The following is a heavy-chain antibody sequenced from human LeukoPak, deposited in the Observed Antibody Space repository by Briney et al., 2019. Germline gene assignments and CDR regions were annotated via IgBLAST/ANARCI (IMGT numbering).Heavy chain of an antibody. CDR3: ARDHLYNKVGFGMVRGVIAALDY. J-gene: IGHJ4*02. CDR2: IKQDRSEK. CDR1: GFTFSSYW. Sequence: GGSLRLSCAASGFTFSSYWMSWVRQAPGKGLEWVANIKQDRSEKYYVDSVKGRFTISRDNAKNSLYLQMNSLRAEDTAVYYCARDHLYNKVGFGMVRGVIAALDYWGQGTLVTVSA. V-gene: IGHV3-7*01. D-gene: IGHD3-10*01.